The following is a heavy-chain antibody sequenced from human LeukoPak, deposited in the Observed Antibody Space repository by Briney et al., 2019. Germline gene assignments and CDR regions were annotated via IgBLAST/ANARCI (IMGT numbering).Heavy chain of an antibody. Sequence: SETLSLTCTVSGGSISSYYWSWIRQPPGKGLEWIGYIYYSGSTNYNPSLKSRVTISVDTSKNQFSLKLSSLTAADTAVYYCARTRSRLGHFDYWGQGTLVTVSS. V-gene: IGHV4-59*08. CDR2: IYYSGST. D-gene: IGHD6-6*01. CDR3: ARTRSRLGHFDY. J-gene: IGHJ4*02. CDR1: GGSISSYY.